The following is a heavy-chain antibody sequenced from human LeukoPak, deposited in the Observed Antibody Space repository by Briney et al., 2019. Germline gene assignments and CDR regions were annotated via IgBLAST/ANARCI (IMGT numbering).Heavy chain of an antibody. V-gene: IGHV3-11*06. Sequence: GGSLRLSCAASGCTFSDYYISWVRQAPGKGLEWVSYISSTSDYTNYADSVKGRFTISRDNAQKSLFLQMNSLRVEDTAVYYCARGSHVGAAGILDNWGQGTLVTVSS. CDR3: ARGSHVGAAGILDN. CDR2: ISSTSDYT. D-gene: IGHD6-13*01. CDR1: GCTFSDYY. J-gene: IGHJ4*02.